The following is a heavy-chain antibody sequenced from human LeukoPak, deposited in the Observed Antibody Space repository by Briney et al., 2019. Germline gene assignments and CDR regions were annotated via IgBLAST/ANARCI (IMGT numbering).Heavy chain of an antibody. J-gene: IGHJ6*03. CDR2: VNSDGSST. Sequence: GGSLSLSCAASGFTFRSYWMLWVRQAPGKGLVWVSRVNSDGSSTSYADSVKGRVTISRDNAKNTLYLQMNSLRAEDTAVYYCAKLLRPYYYYYIDVWGKGTTVTVSS. V-gene: IGHV3-74*01. D-gene: IGHD2-21*02. CDR3: AKLLRPYYYYYIDV. CDR1: GFTFRSYW.